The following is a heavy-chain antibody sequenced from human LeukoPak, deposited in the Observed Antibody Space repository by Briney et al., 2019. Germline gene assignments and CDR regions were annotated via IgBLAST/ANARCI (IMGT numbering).Heavy chain of an antibody. J-gene: IGHJ5*02. CDR2: IYSGGST. CDR1: GFTVSSNY. V-gene: IGHV3-53*01. D-gene: IGHD3-22*01. Sequence: GGSLRLSCAASGFTVSSNYMSWVRQAPGKGLEWVSVIYSGGSTYYADSVKGRFTISRDNSKNTLYLQMNSLRAEDTAVYYCARAGGVDYYDSSGYYYPNWFDHWGQGTLVTVSS. CDR3: ARAGGVDYYDSSGYYYPNWFDH.